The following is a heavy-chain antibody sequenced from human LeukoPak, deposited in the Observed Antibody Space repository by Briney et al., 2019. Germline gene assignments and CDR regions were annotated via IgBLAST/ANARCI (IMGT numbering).Heavy chain of an antibody. J-gene: IGHJ4*02. V-gene: IGHV1-2*06. CDR2: INPNSGGT. CDR1: GYTFTVYY. CDR3: ARGFEYSYGYVDY. Sequence: ASVNVSCKASGYTFTVYYMHWVRQAPGQGLEWMGRINPNSGGTNYAQKFQGRVTMTRDTSISTAYMELSRLRSDDTAVYYCARGFEYSYGYVDYWGQGTLVTVSS. D-gene: IGHD5-18*01.